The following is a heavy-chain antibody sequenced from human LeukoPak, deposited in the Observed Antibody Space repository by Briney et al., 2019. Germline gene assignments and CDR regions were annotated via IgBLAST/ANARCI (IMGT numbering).Heavy chain of an antibody. CDR1: GFTFSSYA. CDR3: AKDGEYQLLYCWFDP. Sequence: GGSLRLSCAASGFTFSSYAMTWVRQAPGKGLEWVSAISGSGGSTYYADSVKGRFTISRDNSKNTLYLQMNSLRAEDTAVYYCAKDGEYQLLYCWFDPWGQGTLVTVSS. V-gene: IGHV3-23*01. CDR2: ISGSGGST. D-gene: IGHD2-2*02. J-gene: IGHJ5*02.